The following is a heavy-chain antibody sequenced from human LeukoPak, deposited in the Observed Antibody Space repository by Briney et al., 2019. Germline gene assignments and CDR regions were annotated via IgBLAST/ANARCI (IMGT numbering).Heavy chain of an antibody. D-gene: IGHD4-17*01. CDR3: ARGNIGDYGDYPESFDI. J-gene: IGHJ3*02. CDR2: VNPNSGNT. V-gene: IGHV1-8*01. CDR1: GYTFTSYD. Sequence: GASVKVSCKTSGYTFTSYDINWVRQATGQGLEWMGWVNPNSGNTGYTQKFQGRVTMTSDTSITTAYMELHNLRSEDTAVYYCARGNIGDYGDYPESFDIWGQGTMVTVSS.